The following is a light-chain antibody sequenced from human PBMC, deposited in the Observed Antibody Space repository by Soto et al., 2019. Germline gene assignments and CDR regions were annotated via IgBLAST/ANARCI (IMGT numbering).Light chain of an antibody. CDR3: QKLNAYPPWT. Sequence: AIRMTQSPSSLSASTGDRVTITCRASQGISSYLAWYQQKPGKAPKLLIFGASTLQSGVPPRFSGSGSGTDFTLTISSLQPEDFATYFCQKLNAYPPWTFGQGTKVDI. CDR1: QGISSY. J-gene: IGKJ1*01. CDR2: GAS. V-gene: IGKV1-8*01.